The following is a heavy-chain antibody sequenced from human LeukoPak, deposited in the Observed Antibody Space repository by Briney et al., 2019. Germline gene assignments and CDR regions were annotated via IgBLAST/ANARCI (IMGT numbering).Heavy chain of an antibody. J-gene: IGHJ4*02. Sequence: GGSLRLSCAASGFTLSSYAMSWVRPAPGKGLEWVSAISGSGGSTYYADSVKGRFTISRDNSKNTLYLQMNSLRAEDTAVYYCAKDMGYYGDYYFDYWGQGTLVTVSS. CDR1: GFTLSSYA. CDR2: ISGSGGST. D-gene: IGHD4-17*01. CDR3: AKDMGYYGDYYFDY. V-gene: IGHV3-23*01.